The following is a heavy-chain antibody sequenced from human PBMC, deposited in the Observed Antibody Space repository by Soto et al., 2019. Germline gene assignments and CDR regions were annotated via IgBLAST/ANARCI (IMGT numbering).Heavy chain of an antibody. CDR3: ARGGGCSGGSCYGHGDHS. J-gene: IGHJ4*02. V-gene: IGHV4-34*01. Sequence: SETLFLTCAVNGGSLSGYYWSFIRQPPEKGLELIGEINHSGSTSYNPSLKSRVTISVDTSKNQFSLKLSSVTAADTGVYYCARGGGCSGGSCYGHGDHSWGQGTLVTVSS. CDR2: INHSGST. CDR1: GGSLSGYY. D-gene: IGHD2-15*01.